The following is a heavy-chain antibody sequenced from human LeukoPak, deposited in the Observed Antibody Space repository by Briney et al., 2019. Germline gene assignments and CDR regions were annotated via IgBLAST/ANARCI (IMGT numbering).Heavy chain of an antibody. V-gene: IGHV3-64D*09. J-gene: IGHJ6*02. CDR3: VKSPSDGLEV. CDR1: RFTTSPDP. CDR2: VFFTGDIK. Sequence: PGGSLRLSSSPPRFTTSPDPMHSGRQAPGKGVDYVLTVFFTGDIKSYAGSVKGRLNIYRNNSCNTVYLQMNSLRPEDTAVHYCVKSPSDGLEVWGQGATVIVSS.